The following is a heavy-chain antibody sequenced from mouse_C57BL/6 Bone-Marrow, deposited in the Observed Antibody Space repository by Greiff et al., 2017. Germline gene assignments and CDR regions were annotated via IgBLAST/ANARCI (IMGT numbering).Heavy chain of an antibody. CDR1: GFTFSDYG. CDR3: ARGRQPFAY. Sequence: EVQRVESGGGLVKPGGSLKLSCAASGFTFSDYGMHWVRQAPEKGLECVAYISSGSSTIYYADTVKGRFTISRDNAKNTLFLQMTSLRSEDTAMYYCARGRQPFAYWGQGTLVTVSA. V-gene: IGHV5-17*01. J-gene: IGHJ3*01. D-gene: IGHD3-2*01. CDR2: ISSGSSTI.